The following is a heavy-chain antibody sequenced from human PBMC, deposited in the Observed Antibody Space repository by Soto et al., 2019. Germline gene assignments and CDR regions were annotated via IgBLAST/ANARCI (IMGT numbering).Heavy chain of an antibody. V-gene: IGHV3-23*01. CDR1: GFTFSSYA. J-gene: IGHJ4*02. Sequence: GGSLRLSCAASGFTFSSYAMSWVRQAPGKGLEWVSAISGSGGSTYYADSVKGRFTISRDNSKNTLYLQMNSLRAEDTAVYYCAKGQYCSGGSCYSGPQSEFDYWGQGTLVTVSS. CDR2: ISGSGGST. D-gene: IGHD2-15*01. CDR3: AKGQYCSGGSCYSGPQSEFDY.